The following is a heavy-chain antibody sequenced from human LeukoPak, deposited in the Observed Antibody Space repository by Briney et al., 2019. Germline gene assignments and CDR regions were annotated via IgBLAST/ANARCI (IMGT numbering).Heavy chain of an antibody. J-gene: IGHJ4*02. V-gene: IGHV3-48*03. Sequence: GGSLRLSCAASGFTFSSYETNWVRQAPGKGLEWVSYISSSAGTTYYADSVKGRFTISRDNAKNSLYLQMNSLRAEDTAVYFCARQQQQLWYDWGQGTLVTVSS. CDR3: ARQQQQLWYD. CDR2: ISSSAGTT. D-gene: IGHD5-18*01. CDR1: GFTFSSYE.